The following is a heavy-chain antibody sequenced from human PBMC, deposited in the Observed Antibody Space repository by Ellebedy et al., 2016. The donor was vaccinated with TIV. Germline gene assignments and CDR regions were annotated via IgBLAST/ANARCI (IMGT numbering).Heavy chain of an antibody. J-gene: IGHJ4*02. Sequence: AASVKVSCKTSGYVFTTYGITWVRQAPGRGLESMGWINPYSGHTVYAQNFQGRVTLTTETSTNTAYMERWGLKSDDTAVYYCAKVPEGYYYGSGSYLEYWGQGTLVTVSS. D-gene: IGHD3-10*01. V-gene: IGHV1-18*01. CDR2: INPYSGHT. CDR1: GYVFTTYG. CDR3: AKVPEGYYYGSGSYLEY.